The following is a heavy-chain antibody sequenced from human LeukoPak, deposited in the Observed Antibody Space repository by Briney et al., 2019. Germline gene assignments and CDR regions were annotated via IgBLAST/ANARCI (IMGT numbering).Heavy chain of an antibody. CDR1: GYTFTSYG. J-gene: IGHJ4*02. Sequence: GASVKVSCKASGYTFTSYGISWVRQAPGQGLEWMGWISAYNGNTNYAQKLQGRVTMTTDTSTSTACMELRSLRSDDTAVYYCVRYGDYSSFDYWGQGTLVTVSS. CDR2: ISAYNGNT. D-gene: IGHD4-17*01. CDR3: VRYGDYSSFDY. V-gene: IGHV1-18*01.